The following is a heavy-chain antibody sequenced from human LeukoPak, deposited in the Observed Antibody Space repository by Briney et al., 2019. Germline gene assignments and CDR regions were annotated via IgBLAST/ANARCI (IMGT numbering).Heavy chain of an antibody. CDR3: ARSLSTTVTTAFNI. V-gene: IGHV3-21*01. D-gene: IGHD4-17*01. CDR2: ISSSSSYI. J-gene: IGHJ3*02. CDR1: GFTFRSYT. Sequence: PGGSLRLSCAASGFTFRSYTMNWVRQAPGKGLKWVSSISSSSSYIYYADSVKGRFTISRDNANNSLYLQMDSLRAEDTAVYYCARSLSTTVTTAFNIWGQGTMVTVSS.